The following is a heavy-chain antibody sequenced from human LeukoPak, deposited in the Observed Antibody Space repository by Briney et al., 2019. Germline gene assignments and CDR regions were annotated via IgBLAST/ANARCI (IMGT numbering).Heavy chain of an antibody. CDR3: ARVSGRGYSYGSFDY. J-gene: IGHJ4*02. CDR1: GYTLTGYY. Sequence: PSVKVSCKASGYTLTGYYLHWVRHAPGQGLEWVGWITPDSAGTNYAQKSQGRVTMTRDTSISTVYMELWRRRSGDRAVYYCARVSGRGYSYGSFDYWGQGTLVTVSS. V-gene: IGHV1-2*02. D-gene: IGHD5-18*01. CDR2: ITPDSAGT.